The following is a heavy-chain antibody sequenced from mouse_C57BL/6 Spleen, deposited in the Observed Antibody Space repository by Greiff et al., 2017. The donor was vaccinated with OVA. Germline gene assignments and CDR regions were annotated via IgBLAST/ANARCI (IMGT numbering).Heavy chain of an antibody. CDR3: AHYYGGSSYCFDD. CDR1: GYTFTSYW. Sequence: QVQLQQPGTELVKPGASVKLSCKASGYTFTSYWMHWVKQRPGQGLEWIGNINPSNGGTNYNEKFKSQATLTVDKSSSTAYMQLSSLTSEDSAVYYWAHYYGGSSYCFDDWGQGTTRTVSS. D-gene: IGHD1-1*01. CDR2: INPSNGGT. J-gene: IGHJ2*01. V-gene: IGHV1-53*01.